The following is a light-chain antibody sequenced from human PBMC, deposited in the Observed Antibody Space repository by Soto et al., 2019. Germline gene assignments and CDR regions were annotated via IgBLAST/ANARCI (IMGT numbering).Light chain of an antibody. CDR1: SSDVGGYNY. V-gene: IGLV2-8*01. J-gene: IGLJ1*01. CDR3: TSYAGGNNV. Sequence: QSALTQPPSASGSPGQSVTISRTGTSSDVGGYNYVSWYQQYPGKVPRLMIYEVNKRPSGVPDRFSGSKSGNTASLTVSGLQTEDEADYYCTSYAGGNNVFGTGTTLTVL. CDR2: EVN.